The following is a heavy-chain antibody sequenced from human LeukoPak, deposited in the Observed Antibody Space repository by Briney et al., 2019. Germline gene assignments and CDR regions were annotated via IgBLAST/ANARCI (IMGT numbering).Heavy chain of an antibody. CDR1: GFNFSSYE. CDR3: ARGRGDCGWDYFDY. CDR2: ISSSSSSI. D-gene: IGHD2-21*02. Sequence: GGSLRLSCAASGFNFSSYEMNWVRQAPGKGLDWVSYISSSSSSIYYAGSVKGRFTISRDNAKSSLYLQMNSLRAEDTAVYYCARGRGDCGWDYFDYWGQGTLVTVSS. V-gene: IGHV3-48*03. J-gene: IGHJ4*02.